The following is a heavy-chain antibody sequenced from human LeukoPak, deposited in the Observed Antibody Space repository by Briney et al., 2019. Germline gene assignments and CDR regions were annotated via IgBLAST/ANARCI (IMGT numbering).Heavy chain of an antibody. Sequence: PGGSLKLSCAASGFTFSSYGMHWVRQAPGKGLEWVAVISYDGSNKYYADSVKGRFTISRDNSKNTLYLQMNSLRAEDTAVYYCARLGGYHDPPDYWGQGTLVTVSS. CDR2: ISYDGSNK. J-gene: IGHJ4*02. V-gene: IGHV3-30*03. CDR1: GFTFSSYG. CDR3: ARLGGYHDPPDY. D-gene: IGHD3-16*02.